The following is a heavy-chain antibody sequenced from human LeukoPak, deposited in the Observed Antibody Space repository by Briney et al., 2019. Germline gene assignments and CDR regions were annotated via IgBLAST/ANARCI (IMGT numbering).Heavy chain of an antibody. CDR2: ISGSGGST. CDR3: AREEYYYDSSGYYHPGAFDI. CDR1: GFTFSSYG. D-gene: IGHD3-22*01. J-gene: IGHJ3*02. Sequence: GGSLRLSCAASGFTFSSYGMSWVRQAPGKGLEWVSAISGSGGSTYYADSVKGRFTISRDNSKNTLYLQMNSLRAEDTAVYYCAREEYYYDSSGYYHPGAFDIWGQGTMVTVSS. V-gene: IGHV3-23*01.